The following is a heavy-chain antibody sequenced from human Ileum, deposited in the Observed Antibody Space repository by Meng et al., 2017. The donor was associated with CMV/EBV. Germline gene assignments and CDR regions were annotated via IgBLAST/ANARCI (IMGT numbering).Heavy chain of an antibody. CDR1: GFTFSTYW. CDR2: IKEDLSQI. Sequence: ESLKISCAASGFTFSTYWMSWVRQAPGKGLEWVANIKEDLSQIYYVGSVKGRFTISRDNAKNSLYLQMNSLRAEDTAVYFCARMYCSTISCYTDAFDIWGQGTMVTVSS. CDR3: ARMYCSTISCYTDAFDI. V-gene: IGHV3-7*01. J-gene: IGHJ3*02. D-gene: IGHD2-2*02.